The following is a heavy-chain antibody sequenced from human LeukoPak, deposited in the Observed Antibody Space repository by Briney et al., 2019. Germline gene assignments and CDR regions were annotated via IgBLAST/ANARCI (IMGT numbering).Heavy chain of an antibody. D-gene: IGHD6-19*01. CDR3: ARDSHEQWLVPGWFDP. V-gene: IGHV4-59*01. CDR1: GGSISSYY. CDR2: IYYSGST. Sequence: PSETLSLTCTVSGGSISSYYWSWIRQPPGKGLEWIGYIYYSGSTNYNPSLKSRVTISVDTSKSQFSLKLSSVTAADTAVYYCARDSHEQWLVPGWFDPWAREPWSPSPQ. J-gene: IGHJ5*02.